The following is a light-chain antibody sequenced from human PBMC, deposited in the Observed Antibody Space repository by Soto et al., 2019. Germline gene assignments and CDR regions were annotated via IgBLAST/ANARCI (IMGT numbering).Light chain of an antibody. V-gene: IGKV1-33*01. Sequence: DIQMTQSPSTLSATVGDRVTITSRASQSISSWLAWYQQKPGKAPKLLIYDASNLETGVPSRFSGSGSGTDFTFTISSLQPEDIATYYCQQYDNLPLTFGGGTKVDI. CDR3: QQYDNLPLT. CDR2: DAS. CDR1: QSISSW. J-gene: IGKJ4*01.